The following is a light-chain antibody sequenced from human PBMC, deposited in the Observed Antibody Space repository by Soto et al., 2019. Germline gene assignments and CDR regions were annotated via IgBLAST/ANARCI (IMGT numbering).Light chain of an antibody. CDR3: SSYSISTLI. J-gene: IGLJ1*01. V-gene: IGLV2-14*01. CDR2: EVS. Sequence: QSALTQPASVSGSPGQSITISCTGTSSDVGGYHYVSWYQLLPGKAPKLILFEVSIRPSGVSYRFSGSKSGNTASLTISGLQAEDEADYFCSSYSISTLIFGTGTKVTVL. CDR1: SSDVGGYHY.